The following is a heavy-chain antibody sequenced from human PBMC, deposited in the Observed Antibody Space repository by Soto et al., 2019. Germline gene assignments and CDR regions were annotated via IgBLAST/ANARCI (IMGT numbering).Heavy chain of an antibody. Sequence: VQLLESGGDLVQPGGSLRLSCAASGFIFSNCAMSWVRQAPGKGLEWVASISESGYRTYSADSVKGRVTISRDNAKNTVSLLMNSLRVDDTAMYYCATDGYSQYSVLWFFDLWGQGTQVNVSS. CDR2: ISESGYRT. V-gene: IGHV3-23*01. D-gene: IGHD2-2*03. J-gene: IGHJ5*02. CDR1: GFIFSNCA. CDR3: ATDGYSQYSVLWFFDL.